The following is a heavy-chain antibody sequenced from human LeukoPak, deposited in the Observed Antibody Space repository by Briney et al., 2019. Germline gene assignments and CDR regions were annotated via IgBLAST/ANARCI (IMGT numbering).Heavy chain of an antibody. J-gene: IGHJ5*02. D-gene: IGHD3-10*01. CDR3: ATNILVRDIINWFDP. CDR1: GYTFTSYG. V-gene: IGHV1-2*02. Sequence: GASVKVSCKASGYTFTSYGISWVRQAPGQGLEWMGWIDPNSGGTNYAQKFQGRVIMTRDTSTGTAYMELSSLRYDDTAVYYCATNILVRDIINWFDPWGQGTLVTVSS. CDR2: IDPNSGGT.